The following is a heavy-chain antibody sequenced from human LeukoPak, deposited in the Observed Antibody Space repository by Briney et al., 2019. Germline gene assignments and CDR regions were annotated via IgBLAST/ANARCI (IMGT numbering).Heavy chain of an antibody. CDR3: ARGGGYFDY. J-gene: IGHJ4*02. D-gene: IGHD3-16*01. CDR2: INAGNGNT. V-gene: IGHV1-3*01. Sequence: ASVKVSCKASGYTFTSYGISWVRQAPGQRLEWMGWINAGNGNTKYSQKFQGRVTITRDTSASTAYVELSSLRSEDTAVYYCARGGGYFDYWGQGTLVTVSS. CDR1: GYTFTSYG.